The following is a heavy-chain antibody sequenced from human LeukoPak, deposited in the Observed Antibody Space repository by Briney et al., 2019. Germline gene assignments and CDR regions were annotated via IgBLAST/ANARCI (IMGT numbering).Heavy chain of an antibody. CDR2: ISGSGGST. J-gene: IGHJ6*02. V-gene: IGHV3-23*01. CDR3: AKGHDIVVVPAAKKYYYYYGMDV. Sequence: PGGSLRLSCAASGFTFSSYAMSWVRQAPGKGLEWVSAISGSGGSTYSADSVKGRFTISRDNSKNTLYLQMNSLRAEDTAVYYCAKGHDIVVVPAAKKYYYYYGMDVWGQGTTVTVSS. CDR1: GFTFSSYA. D-gene: IGHD2-2*01.